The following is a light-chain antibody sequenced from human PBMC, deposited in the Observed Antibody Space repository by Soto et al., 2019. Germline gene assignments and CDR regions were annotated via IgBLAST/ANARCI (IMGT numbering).Light chain of an antibody. V-gene: IGKV3-20*01. J-gene: IGKJ2*01. Sequence: EIVLMQSTGTLSLSPGERATLSCRASQSVANNYLAWYQQKPGQAPRLLIYGASSRAAGVPDRFSGSGSGTDFTLTITRLEPEDFTMYYCQQYGVSPLMYTFGQGTKLGVK. CDR2: GAS. CDR1: QSVANNY. CDR3: QQYGVSPLMYT.